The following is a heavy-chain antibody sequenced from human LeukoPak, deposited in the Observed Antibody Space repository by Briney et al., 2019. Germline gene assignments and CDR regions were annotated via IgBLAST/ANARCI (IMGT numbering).Heavy chain of an antibody. Sequence: GGSLRLSCAASGFTFDDYAMRWVRQAPGKGLEWVSGISWNSGSIDYADSVKGRFTISRDNAKNSLYLQMNSLRAEDTALYYCAKDKEKWELPDYWGQGTLVTVSS. J-gene: IGHJ4*02. CDR2: ISWNSGSI. D-gene: IGHD1-26*01. CDR3: AKDKEKWELPDY. V-gene: IGHV3-9*01. CDR1: GFTFDDYA.